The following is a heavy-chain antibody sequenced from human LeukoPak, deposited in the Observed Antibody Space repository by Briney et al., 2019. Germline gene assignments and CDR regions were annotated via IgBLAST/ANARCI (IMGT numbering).Heavy chain of an antibody. D-gene: IGHD3-10*01. Sequence: GGSLRLSCTTSGFNFGEYAMSWVRQAPGKGLEWVGRIESKTDGGTTDYAAPVKGRFTISRDDSTNTLYLQMNSLKSEDTAVYYCTTYGSGRKFDYWGQGILVTVSS. J-gene: IGHJ4*02. V-gene: IGHV3-15*04. CDR1: GFNFGEYA. CDR2: IESKTDGGTT. CDR3: TTYGSGRKFDY.